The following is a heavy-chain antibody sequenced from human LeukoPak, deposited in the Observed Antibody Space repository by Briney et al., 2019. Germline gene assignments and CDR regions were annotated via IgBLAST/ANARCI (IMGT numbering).Heavy chain of an antibody. CDR1: GYTFTSYY. J-gene: IGHJ4*02. Sequence: ASVKVSCKASGYTFTSYYMHWVRQAPGQGLEWMGIINPSGGSTSYAQKFHGRVTMTRDTSTSTVYMELSSLRSEDTAVYYCARLWNLVVPDYWGQGTLVTVSS. CDR3: ARLWNLVVPDY. CDR2: INPSGGST. D-gene: IGHD3-22*01. V-gene: IGHV1-46*01.